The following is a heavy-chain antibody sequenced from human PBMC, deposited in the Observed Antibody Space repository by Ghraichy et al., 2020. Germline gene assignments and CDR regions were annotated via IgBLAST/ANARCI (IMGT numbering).Heavy chain of an antibody. Sequence: GGSLRLSCAASGFTLTGYSMNWVRQAPGKGLEWLCYISSGSHNFYYADSVKGRFTISRDNARNSLFLQMNSLRDEDTAVYYCARESDTYYGLDVWGQGTTVAVSS. D-gene: IGHD3-16*01. J-gene: IGHJ6*02. CDR2: ISSGSHNF. V-gene: IGHV3-48*02. CDR1: GFTLTGYS. CDR3: ARESDTYYGLDV.